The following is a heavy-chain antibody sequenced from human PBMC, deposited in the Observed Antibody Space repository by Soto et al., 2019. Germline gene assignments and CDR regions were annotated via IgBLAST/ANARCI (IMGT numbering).Heavy chain of an antibody. CDR1: GGSVSSGSYY. CDR3: ARDRGSGWPTGDGMDV. Sequence: QVQLQESGPGLVKPSETLSLTCTVSGGSVSSGSYYWSWIRQPPGKGLEWIGYIYYSGSTNYNASLKSRVTISVDTSKNQFSLKLSSVTAADTAVYYCARDRGSGWPTGDGMDVWGQGTTVTVSS. V-gene: IGHV4-61*01. D-gene: IGHD6-19*01. CDR2: IYYSGST. J-gene: IGHJ6*02.